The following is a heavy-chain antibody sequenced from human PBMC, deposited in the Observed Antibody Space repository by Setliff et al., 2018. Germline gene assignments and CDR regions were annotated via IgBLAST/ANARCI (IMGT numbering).Heavy chain of an antibody. CDR1: GHSIDSDSY. CDR2: LYRTANT. J-gene: IGHJ4*02. V-gene: IGHV4-38-2*02. CDR3: ARESRSTWYRRDF. D-gene: IGHD6-13*01. Sequence: SETLSLTCAVSGHSIDSDSYWGWIRQSPGKGLEWIGSLYRTANTYYNPAVRSRVTISPDTSKNQLSLKLTSVTAADTAVYYCARESRSTWYRRDFWGQGTLVTVSS.